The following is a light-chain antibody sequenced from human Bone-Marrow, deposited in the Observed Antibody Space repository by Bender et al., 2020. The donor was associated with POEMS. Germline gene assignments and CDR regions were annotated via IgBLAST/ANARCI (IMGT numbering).Light chain of an antibody. CDR1: FTDVGGYNF. Sequence: QSALTQPASVSGSPGQSITISCTGTFTDVGGYNFVSWYQQHPGKVPKLIIYDVSNRPSGISNRFSGSKSVNTASLTISGLQAEDEADYYCSSYAGSNTYVFGSGTKVTVL. CDR3: SSYAGSNTYV. V-gene: IGLV2-14*01. CDR2: DVS. J-gene: IGLJ1*01.